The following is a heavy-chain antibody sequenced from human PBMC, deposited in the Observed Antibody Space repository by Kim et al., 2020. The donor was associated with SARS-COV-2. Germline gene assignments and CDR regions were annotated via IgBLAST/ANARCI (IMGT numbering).Heavy chain of an antibody. CDR1: GGTFSSYA. Sequence: SVKVSCKASGGTFSSYAISWVRQAPGQGLEWMGGIIPIFGTANYAQKFQGRVTITADESTSTAYMELSSLRSEDTAVYYCARGVSSFDWFLNWFDPWGQGTLVTVSS. CDR3: ARGVSSFDWFLNWFDP. V-gene: IGHV1-69*13. J-gene: IGHJ5*02. CDR2: IIPIFGTA. D-gene: IGHD3-9*01.